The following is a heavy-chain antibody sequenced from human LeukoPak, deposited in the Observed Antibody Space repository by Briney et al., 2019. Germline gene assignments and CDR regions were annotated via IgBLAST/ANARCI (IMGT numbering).Heavy chain of an antibody. CDR3: ARDHMITMIVGEGNSWFDP. CDR1: GYTFTSYG. Sequence: ASVKVSCKASGYTFTSYGISWVRQAPGQGLEWMGWISAYNGNTNYAQKLQGRVTMTTDTSTSTAYMELRSLRSDDTAVYYCARDHMITMIVGEGNSWFDPWGQGTLVTVSS. J-gene: IGHJ5*02. CDR2: ISAYNGNT. D-gene: IGHD3-22*01. V-gene: IGHV1-18*01.